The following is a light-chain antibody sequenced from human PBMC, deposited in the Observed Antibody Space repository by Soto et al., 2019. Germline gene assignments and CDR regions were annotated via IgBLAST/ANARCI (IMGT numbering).Light chain of an antibody. CDR3: QQYNNWPLLLT. CDR1: QSVSSN. Sequence: EIVMTQSPATLSVSPGERATLSCRASQSVSSNLAWYQQKPGQAPRLLIYGASTRATGIPARFSGSGSGTKFTLTISSLQSEDFAVYYCQQYNNWPLLLTFGGGTKVDIK. V-gene: IGKV3-15*01. J-gene: IGKJ4*01. CDR2: GAS.